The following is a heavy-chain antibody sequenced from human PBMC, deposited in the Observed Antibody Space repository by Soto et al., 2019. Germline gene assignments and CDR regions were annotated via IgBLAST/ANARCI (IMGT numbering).Heavy chain of an antibody. V-gene: IGHV3-23*01. CDR3: ARDGFAYDFWSGYSYYYYGMDV. D-gene: IGHD3-3*01. CDR2: ISGSGGST. J-gene: IGHJ6*02. Sequence: GGSLRLSCAASGFTFSSYTMNWVRQAPGKGLKWVSSISGSGGSTYYTESVMGRFTISRDNSKNTLYLQMNSLRAEDTAVYYCARDGFAYDFWSGYSYYYYGMDVWGQGTTVTVSS. CDR1: GFTFSSYT.